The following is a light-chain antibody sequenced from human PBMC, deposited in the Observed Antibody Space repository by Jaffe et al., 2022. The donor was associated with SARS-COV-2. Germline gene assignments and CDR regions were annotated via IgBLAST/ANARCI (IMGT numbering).Light chain of an antibody. CDR2: EVA. Sequence: QSALTQPASVSGSPGQSITISCTGTSSDVGSYNLVSWYQQYPGKVPKLMIYEVAKRPSGVSNRFSGSKSDNTASLTISGLQAEDEADYYCCSYAGGRTYVFGTGTKVTVL. V-gene: IGLV2-23*02. CDR3: CSYAGGRTYV. CDR1: SSDVGSYNL. J-gene: IGLJ1*01.